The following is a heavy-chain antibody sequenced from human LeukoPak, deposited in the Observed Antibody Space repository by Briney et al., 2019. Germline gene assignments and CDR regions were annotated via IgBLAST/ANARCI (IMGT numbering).Heavy chain of an antibody. V-gene: IGHV3-74*01. CDR1: GFTFSRHG. Sequence: GGSLRLSCAAAGFTFSRHGMHWVRQAPGKGLVWVSHVKTDGRTTHYADSVKGRFTTSRDNAKNTLYLQMNSLRAEDTAVYYCAREIPTYSGSYPRLYYFDYWGQGTLVTVSS. D-gene: IGHD1-26*01. CDR2: VKTDGRTT. CDR3: AREIPTYSGSYPRLYYFDY. J-gene: IGHJ4*02.